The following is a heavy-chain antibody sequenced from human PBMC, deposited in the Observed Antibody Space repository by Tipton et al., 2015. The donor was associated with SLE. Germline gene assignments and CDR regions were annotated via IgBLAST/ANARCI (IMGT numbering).Heavy chain of an antibody. V-gene: IGHV4-38-2*02. Sequence: TLSLTCAVSAYSISSGHYWGWIRQPPGKGLEWIGSISHSGSTNYNPSLKSRVTISVDKSKNRFSLKLSSVTAADTAVYYCARDLSHQGLAFDYWGQGTLVTVSS. J-gene: IGHJ4*02. D-gene: IGHD2-2*01. CDR3: ARDLSHQGLAFDY. CDR1: AYSISSGHY. CDR2: ISHSGST.